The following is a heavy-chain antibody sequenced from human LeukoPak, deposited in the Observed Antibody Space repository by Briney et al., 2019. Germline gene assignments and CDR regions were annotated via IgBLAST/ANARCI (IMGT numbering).Heavy chain of an antibody. CDR2: INSDGSST. J-gene: IGHJ3*02. CDR3: AQLYGDDYAFDI. V-gene: IGHV3-74*01. Sequence: GGSLRLSCAASGFAFSSYWMHWVRQAPGKGLVWVSRINSDGSSTSYADSVKGRFTICRDNDKNALYLQMSSLRAEDTAVYYCAQLYGDDYAFDIWGQGTMVTVSS. D-gene: IGHD4-17*01. CDR1: GFAFSSYW.